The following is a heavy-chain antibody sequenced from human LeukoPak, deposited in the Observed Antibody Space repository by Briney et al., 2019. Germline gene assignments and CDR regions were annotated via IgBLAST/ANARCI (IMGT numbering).Heavy chain of an antibody. D-gene: IGHD1-26*01. Sequence: SETLSLTCAVSGYSISSGYYWGWIRQPPGKGLEWIGSIYHSGSTYYNPSLKSRVTISVDTSKNQFSLKLSSVTAADTAVYYCARMAYSGSYYFDYWGQGTPVTVSS. CDR1: GYSISSGYY. V-gene: IGHV4-38-2*01. J-gene: IGHJ4*02. CDR2: IYHSGST. CDR3: ARMAYSGSYYFDY.